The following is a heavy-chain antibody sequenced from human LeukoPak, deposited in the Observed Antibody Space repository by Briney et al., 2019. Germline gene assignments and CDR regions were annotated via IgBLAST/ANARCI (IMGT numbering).Heavy chain of an antibody. Sequence: VASVKVSCKASGYTFTGYYMHWVRQAPGQGLEWVGWINPKSGGTNYAQKFQGRVTMTRDTSISAVYMELSRLRSDDTAVYYCARDGRDGYNLVHYWGQGTLVTVSS. J-gene: IGHJ4*02. V-gene: IGHV1-2*02. CDR1: GYTFTGYY. D-gene: IGHD5-24*01. CDR3: ARDGRDGYNLVHY. CDR2: INPKSGGT.